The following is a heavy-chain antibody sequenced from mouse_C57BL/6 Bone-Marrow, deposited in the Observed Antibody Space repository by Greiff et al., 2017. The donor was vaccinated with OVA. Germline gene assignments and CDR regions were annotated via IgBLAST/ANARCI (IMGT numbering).Heavy chain of an antibody. CDR2: IYYSGTI. CDR1: GISITTGNYR. J-gene: IGHJ1*03. CDR3: ARLRRGYWYFDV. D-gene: IGHD2-12*01. Sequence: EVKVEESGPGLVKPSQTVFLTCTVTGISITTGNYRWSWIRQFPGNKLEWIGYIYYSGTITYNPSLTSRTTITRDTPKNQFFLEMNSLTAEDTATYYCARLRRGYWYFDVWGTGTTVTVSS. V-gene: IGHV3-5*01.